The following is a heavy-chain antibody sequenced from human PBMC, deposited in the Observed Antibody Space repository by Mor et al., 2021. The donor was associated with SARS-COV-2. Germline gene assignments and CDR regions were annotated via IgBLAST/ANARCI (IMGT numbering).Heavy chain of an antibody. Sequence: TNYAQKLQGRVTMTTDTSTSTAYMELRSLRSDDTAMYYCARDTGWFDPWGQGTLVTVSS. V-gene: IGHV1-18*01. D-gene: IGHD3-10*01. CDR2: T. CDR3: ARDTGWFDP. J-gene: IGHJ5*02.